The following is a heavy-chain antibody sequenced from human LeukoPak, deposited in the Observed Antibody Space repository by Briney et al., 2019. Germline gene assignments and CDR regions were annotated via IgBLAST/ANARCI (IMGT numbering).Heavy chain of an antibody. V-gene: IGHV4-34*01. J-gene: IGHJ4*02. D-gene: IGHD3-16*02. CDR2: INHSGIT. Sequence: SETLSLTCAVSDGSFSYYSWSWIRQPPGKGLEWIGEINHSGITNYNPSLKSRVIMSVDTSKTQLSLKLSSVTVADTAVYYCARGPIKLRLGELSLFDYWGQGTLVTVS. CDR1: DGSFSYYS. CDR3: ARGPIKLRLGELSLFDY.